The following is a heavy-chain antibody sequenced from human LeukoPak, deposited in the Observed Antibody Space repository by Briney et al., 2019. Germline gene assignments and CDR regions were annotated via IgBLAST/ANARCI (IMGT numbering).Heavy chain of an antibody. CDR2: FDPEDGET. V-gene: IGHV1-24*01. D-gene: IGHD1-26*01. J-gene: IGHJ4*02. CDR3: ATQDSGSYYASFDY. CDR1: GYTLTELS. Sequence: ASVKVSCKVSGYTLTELSMHWVRQAPGKGLEWMGGFDPEDGETIYAQKFQGRITMTEDTSTDTAYMELSSLRSEDTAVYYCATQDSGSYYASFDYWGQGTLVTVSS.